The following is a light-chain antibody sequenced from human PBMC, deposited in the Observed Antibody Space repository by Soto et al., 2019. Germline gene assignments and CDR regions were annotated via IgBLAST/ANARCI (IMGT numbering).Light chain of an antibody. J-gene: IGLJ1*01. V-gene: IGLV2-11*01. CDR2: DVS. CDR1: SSDVGGYNY. Sequence: QSVLTQPRSVSGSPGQSVTISCTGTSSDVGGYNYVSWYQQHPGKAPKLMIYDVSKRPSGVPDRFSGSKSGNTASLTISGLQAEDEADYYCQSFDSSRFYVFGTGTKLTVL. CDR3: QSFDSSRFYV.